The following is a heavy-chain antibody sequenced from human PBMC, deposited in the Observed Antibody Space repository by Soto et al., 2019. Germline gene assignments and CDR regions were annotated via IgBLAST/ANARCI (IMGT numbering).Heavy chain of an antibody. CDR2: INQDGSER. V-gene: IGHV3-7*01. Sequence: PGGSVRLSCAASGFTFSTCWMMWVRQAPGKGLEWVANINQDGSERYYVDSVKGRFTISRDNAKNSLYLQMNSLRAEDTAVYYCVKDNRGSYWGQGTLVTVSS. CDR1: GFTFSTCW. CDR3: VKDNRGSY. D-gene: IGHD3-10*01. J-gene: IGHJ4*02.